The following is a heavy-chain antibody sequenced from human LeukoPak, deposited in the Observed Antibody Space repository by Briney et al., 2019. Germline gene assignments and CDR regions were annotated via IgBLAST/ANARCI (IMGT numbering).Heavy chain of an antibody. CDR1: GGPISSTSYY. J-gene: IGHJ6*03. CDR3: ARRPYYYYMDV. CDR2: IYYSGST. Sequence: SETLSLTCIASGGPISSTSYYWGWIRQSPGKGLEWIGSIYYSGSTYYNPSLKSRVTISVDTSKNQFSLKLSSVTAADTAVYYCARRPYYYYMDVWGKGTTVTVSS. V-gene: IGHV4-39*01.